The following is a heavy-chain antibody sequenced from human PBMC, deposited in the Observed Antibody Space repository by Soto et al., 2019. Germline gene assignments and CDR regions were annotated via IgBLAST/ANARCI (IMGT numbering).Heavy chain of an antibody. CDR1: GFTFSSYG. D-gene: IGHD3-10*01. V-gene: IGHV3-30*18. J-gene: IGHJ6*02. CDR3: AKDCTMVRGVTVYYYGMDV. Sequence: GGSLRLSCAASGFTFSSYGMHWVRQAPGKGLEWVAVISYDGSNKYYADSVKGRFTISRDNSKNTLYLQMNSLRAEDTAVYYCAKDCTMVRGVTVYYYGMDVWGQGTTVTVSS. CDR2: ISYDGSNK.